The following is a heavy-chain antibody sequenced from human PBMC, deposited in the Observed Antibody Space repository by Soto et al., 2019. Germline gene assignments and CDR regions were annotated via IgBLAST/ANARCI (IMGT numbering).Heavy chain of an antibody. D-gene: IGHD5-18*01. Sequence: PGGSLRLSCAASGFTFSSYWMSWVRQAPGKGLEWVANIKQDGSEKYYVDSVKGRFTISRDNAKNSLYLQMNSLRAEDTAVYYCARVGEQYSYGYDDYYYYMGVWGKGTTVTVSS. CDR3: ARVGEQYSYGYDDYYYYMGV. CDR2: IKQDGSEK. CDR1: GFTFSSYW. J-gene: IGHJ6*03. V-gene: IGHV3-7*01.